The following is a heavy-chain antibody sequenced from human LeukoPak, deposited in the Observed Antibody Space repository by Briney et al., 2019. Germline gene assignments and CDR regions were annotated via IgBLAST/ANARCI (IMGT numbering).Heavy chain of an antibody. CDR3: ARDLAPNYDFWSGYTYYFDY. D-gene: IGHD3-3*01. CDR1: GFTFSNE. Sequence: GGSLRLSCAASGFTFSNEMNWVRQAPGKGLEWVSYISSSGSTIYCADSVKGRFTISRDNAKNSLYLQMNSLRAEDTAVYYCARDLAPNYDFWSGYTYYFDYWGQGTLVTVSS. CDR2: ISSSGSTI. J-gene: IGHJ4*02. V-gene: IGHV3-48*03.